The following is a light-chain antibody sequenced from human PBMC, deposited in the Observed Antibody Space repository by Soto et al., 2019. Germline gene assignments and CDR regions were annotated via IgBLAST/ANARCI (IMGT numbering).Light chain of an antibody. CDR1: RSVSSN. CDR2: GAS. J-gene: IGKJ5*01. CDR3: QQYGSSPIT. V-gene: IGKV3-20*01. Sequence: EIVMTQSPATLSVSPGERSTLSFMASRSVSSNLAWYQQKPGQAPRLLIYGASTRATGIPDRFSGSGSGTDFTLTISRLEPEDFAVYYCQQYGSSPITFGQGTRLEIK.